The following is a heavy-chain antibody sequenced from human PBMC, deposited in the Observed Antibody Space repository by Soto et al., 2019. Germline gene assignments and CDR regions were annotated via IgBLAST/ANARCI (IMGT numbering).Heavy chain of an antibody. Sequence: EVQLLESGGGLVQPGGSLRLSCAASGFTFNNYAMTWVRQAPGKGLEWVAAIRGGGDTTSYADSVKGRFTVSRDGSKNTLYLQMKSLSAEDPALYYCAKGRGGSGSLTPRVDFWGQGTLVTVSS. CDR3: AKGRGGSGSLTPRVDF. D-gene: IGHD3-10*01. J-gene: IGHJ4*02. CDR1: GFTFNNYA. CDR2: IRGGGDTT. V-gene: IGHV3-23*01.